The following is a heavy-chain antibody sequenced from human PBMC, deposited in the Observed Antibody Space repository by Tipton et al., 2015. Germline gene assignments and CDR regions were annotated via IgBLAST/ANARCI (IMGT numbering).Heavy chain of an antibody. V-gene: IGHV4-59*01. D-gene: IGHD3-22*01. CDR2: ISYSGST. Sequence: TLSLTCTVSGDSINDYYWSWIRQPPGKGLEWIGYISYSGSTNYNPSLKSRVIMSIDTSNDHFSLKLSSVTAADTAVYYCARGADYYDSSDYYYVVPFDYWGQGTLVTVSS. CDR3: ARGADYYDSSDYYYVVPFDY. CDR1: GDSINDYY. J-gene: IGHJ4*02.